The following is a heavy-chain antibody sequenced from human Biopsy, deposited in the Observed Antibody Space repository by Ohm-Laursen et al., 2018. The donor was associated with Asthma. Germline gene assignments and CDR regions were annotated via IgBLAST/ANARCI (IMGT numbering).Heavy chain of an antibody. D-gene: IGHD3-3*01. CDR1: GFTFSSYA. CDR2: ISGSGGST. Sequence: SLRLSCAASGFTFSSYAMSWVRQAPGKGLEWVSAISGSGGSTYYADSVKGRFTISRDNSKNTLYLQMNGLRAEDTAVYYCAKDTEGRYDFWSGLSYNYYGMDVWGQGTTVTVSS. V-gene: IGHV3-23*01. J-gene: IGHJ6*02. CDR3: AKDTEGRYDFWSGLSYNYYGMDV.